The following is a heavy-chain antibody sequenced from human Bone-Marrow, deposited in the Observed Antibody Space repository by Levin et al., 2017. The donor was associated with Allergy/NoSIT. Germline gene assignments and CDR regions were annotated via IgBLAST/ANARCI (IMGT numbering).Heavy chain of an antibody. J-gene: IGHJ4*02. Sequence: GGSLRLSCAAFEFTVSRKYMSWVRQARGKGLEYVSLISGDDTTYYADSVKGRFTISRDNTRNTVYLHMDGLRDEDTAVYFCAGDDGRSIVRFWGQGTLVTVSS. CDR1: EFTVSRKY. CDR2: ISGDDTT. D-gene: IGHD2-21*01. CDR3: AGDDGRSIVRF. V-gene: IGHV3-53*01.